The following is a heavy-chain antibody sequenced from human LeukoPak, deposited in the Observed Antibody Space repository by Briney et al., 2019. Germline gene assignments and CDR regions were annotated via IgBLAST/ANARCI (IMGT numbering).Heavy chain of an antibody. CDR2: IYYSGST. D-gene: IGHD2/OR15-2a*01. CDR1: GGSISSSSYY. Sequence: PSETLSLTCTVSGGSISSSSYYWGWIRQPPGKGLEWIGSIYYSGSTYYNPSLKSRVTISVDTSKNQFSLKLSSVTAADTAVFYCARHRRLIEFDPWGQGTLVIVSS. J-gene: IGHJ5*02. CDR3: ARHRRLIEFDP. V-gene: IGHV4-39*01.